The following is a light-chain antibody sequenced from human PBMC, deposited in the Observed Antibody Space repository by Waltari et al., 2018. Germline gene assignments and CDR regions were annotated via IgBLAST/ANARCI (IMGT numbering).Light chain of an antibody. CDR1: QSVSSSY. CDR2: SAS. V-gene: IGKV3-20*01. Sequence: EFVLTQSPGTLSLSPGERATLSCRASQSVSSSYLAWYQQKPGQAPRLLMYSASSRATGNPDRFSGSGSGTDFTLTISRLEPEDFAVYYCQQYGSSPLFTFGPGTKVDIK. J-gene: IGKJ3*01. CDR3: QQYGSSPLFT.